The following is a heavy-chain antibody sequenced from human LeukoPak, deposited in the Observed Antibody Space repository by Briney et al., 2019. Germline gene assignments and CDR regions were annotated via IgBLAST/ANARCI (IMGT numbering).Heavy chain of an antibody. Sequence: PGGSLRLSCAASGFTFSSYAMSWVRQAPGKGLEWITLIPYDGSNKYYADSVKGRFTISRNNSKNTLYLQMNSLRAEDTAVYYCARYYGSGRGYYGLDVWGQGTTVTVFS. J-gene: IGHJ6*02. CDR2: IPYDGSNK. D-gene: IGHD3-10*01. CDR3: ARYYGSGRGYYGLDV. CDR1: GFTFSSYA. V-gene: IGHV3-30*03.